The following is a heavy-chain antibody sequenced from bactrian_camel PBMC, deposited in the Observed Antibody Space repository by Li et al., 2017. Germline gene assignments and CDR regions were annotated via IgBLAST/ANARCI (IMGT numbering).Heavy chain of an antibody. CDR3: AARRLRCHNIIGSYVHTAFSL. Sequence: HVQLVESGGGSVPAGGSLRLSCVVSGHSRGSNCVGWYRLPPGRAPAEREGIAAIRRSGGETWYAGSVKGRFTISQDSARNTVYLQMNNLKPEDTAMYYCAARRLRCHNIIGSYVHTAFSLWGQGTQVTVS. V-gene: IGHV3-3*01. D-gene: IGHD3*01. J-gene: IGHJ4*01. CDR1: GHSRGSNC. CDR2: IRRSGGET.